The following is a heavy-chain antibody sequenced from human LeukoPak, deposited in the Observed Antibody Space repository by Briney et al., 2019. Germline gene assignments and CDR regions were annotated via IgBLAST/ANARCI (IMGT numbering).Heavy chain of an antibody. D-gene: IGHD4-17*01. CDR1: GFTVNTYD. V-gene: IGHV3-48*01. CDR2: FGISGTI. J-gene: IGHJ4*02. Sequence: GGSLRLSCAASGFTVNTYDMHWVRQAPGEGPEWIAYFGISGTIYYADSLRGRFTISRDNAKNSLFLQMNSVRVDATAIYSCAGYGVYPYWGQGTPVTVSS. CDR3: AGYGVYPY.